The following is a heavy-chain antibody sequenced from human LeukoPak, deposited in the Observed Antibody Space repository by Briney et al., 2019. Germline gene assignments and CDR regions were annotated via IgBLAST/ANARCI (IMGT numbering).Heavy chain of an antibody. V-gene: IGHV3-7*03. CDR2: IKEDGTET. D-gene: IGHD5-24*01. Sequence: GGSLRLSCAASGFTFSSYAMSWVRLAPGRGLEWVANIKEDGTETYYVDSVKGRFTISRDNAKNSLYLQMNSLRVEDTAVYYCAKEGRSLQTYWGQGTLVTVSS. CDR1: GFTFSSYA. CDR3: AKEGRSLQTY. J-gene: IGHJ4*02.